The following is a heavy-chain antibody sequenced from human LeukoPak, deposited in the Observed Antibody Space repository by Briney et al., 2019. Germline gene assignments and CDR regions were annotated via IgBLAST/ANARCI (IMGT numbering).Heavy chain of an antibody. CDR2: ISSSSSTI. CDR1: GFTFSSYS. J-gene: IGHJ4*02. Sequence: PGWSLRLSCAASGFTFSSYSMNWVRQAPGKGLEWVSYISSSSSTIYYADSVKGRFTISRDNAKNSLYLQMNSLRAEDTAVYYCARLRWDIVVVPAAVFDYWGQGTLVTVSS. D-gene: IGHD2-2*01. V-gene: IGHV3-48*01. CDR3: ARLRWDIVVVPAAVFDY.